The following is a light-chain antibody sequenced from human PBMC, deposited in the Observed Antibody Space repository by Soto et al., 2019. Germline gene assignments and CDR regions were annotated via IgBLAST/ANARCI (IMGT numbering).Light chain of an antibody. J-gene: IGLJ2*01. CDR2: DNN. V-gene: IGLV1-51*01. CDR3: ATWDSSLSDVV. Sequence: QSVLTQPPSVSAAPVQKVTISCSGSSSNIGNNYVSWYQQLPGTAPKLLIYDNNKRPSGIPDRFSGSKSDTSATLGITGLQTGDEADYYCATWDSSLSDVVFGGGTKVTVL. CDR1: SSNIGNNY.